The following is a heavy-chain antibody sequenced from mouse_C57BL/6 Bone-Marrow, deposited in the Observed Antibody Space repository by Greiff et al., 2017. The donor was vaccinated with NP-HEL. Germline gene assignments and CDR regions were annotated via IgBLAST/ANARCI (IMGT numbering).Heavy chain of an antibody. CDR2: IDPEDGDT. V-gene: IGHV14-1*01. CDR3: TTAITTVAWYFDC. J-gene: IGHJ2*01. CDR1: GFNITGYY. Sequence: VQLQQSGAELVRPGASVKLSCTASGFNITGYYMHWVKQRPEQGLEWIGRIDPEDGDTEYAPTFQGQSTMTADTSSNQSYLQLSILTSEDTAVYNCTTAITTVAWYFDCWGQGTTLTVSS. D-gene: IGHD1-1*01.